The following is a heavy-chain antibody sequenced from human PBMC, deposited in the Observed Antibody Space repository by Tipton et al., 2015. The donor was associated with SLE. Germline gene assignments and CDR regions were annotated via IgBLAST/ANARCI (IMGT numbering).Heavy chain of an antibody. V-gene: IGHV4-59*01. CDR1: GGSISNYY. CDR3: ASAYCSSTGHQTLGPDWFAP. CDR2: IYYSGST. J-gene: IGHJ5*02. D-gene: IGHD2-2*01. Sequence: TLSLTCTVSGGSISNYYWSWIRQPPGKGLEWIGYIYYSGSTNYNPSLRSRVTISVDTSKNQFSLKLSSVTAADTAVYYCASAYCSSTGHQTLGPDWFAPWGQGTLVTVSS.